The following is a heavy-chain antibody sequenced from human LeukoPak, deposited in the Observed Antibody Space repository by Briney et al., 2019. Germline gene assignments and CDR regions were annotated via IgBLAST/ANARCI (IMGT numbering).Heavy chain of an antibody. J-gene: IGHJ5*02. D-gene: IGHD3-3*01. V-gene: IGHV4-34*01. Sequence: SETLSLTCAVYGGSFSGYYWSWIRQPPGKGLEWIGEINHSGSTNYNPSLKSRVTISVDTSKNQFSLKLSSVTAADTAVYYCARVGYDFWSGYYWFDPWGQGTLDTVSS. CDR2: INHSGST. CDR1: GGSFSGYY. CDR3: ARVGYDFWSGYYWFDP.